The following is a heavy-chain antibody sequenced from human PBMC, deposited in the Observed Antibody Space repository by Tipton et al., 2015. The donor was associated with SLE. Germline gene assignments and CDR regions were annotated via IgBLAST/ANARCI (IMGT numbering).Heavy chain of an antibody. CDR2: INQDGSQT. Sequence: SLRLSCAASRFTFSTYWMSWVRQAPGRGLEWVATINQDGSQTYYVDSVKGRFTISRDNAKNSLYLQMTSLRVEDTAVYYSARALREYYSHSSGRGATNFDYWGQGSLVTASS. J-gene: IGHJ4*02. CDR1: RFTFSTYW. CDR3: ARALREYYSHSSGRGATNFDY. V-gene: IGHV3-7*05. D-gene: IGHD3-22*01.